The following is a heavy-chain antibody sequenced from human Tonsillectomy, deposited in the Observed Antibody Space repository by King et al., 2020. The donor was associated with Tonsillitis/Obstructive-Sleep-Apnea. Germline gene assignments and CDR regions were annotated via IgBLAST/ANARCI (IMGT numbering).Heavy chain of an antibody. Sequence: QLVQSGAEVKKPGASVKVFCKASGYTFTSYGISWVRQAPGQGLEWMGWISAYNGNTNYAQKLQGRVTMTTDTSTSTAYMELRSLRSDATAVYYCARDSSSWYVELPGFDYWGQGTLVTVSS. J-gene: IGHJ4*02. CDR1: GYTFTSYG. CDR3: ARDSSSWYVELPGFDY. V-gene: IGHV1-18*01. CDR2: ISAYNGNT. D-gene: IGHD6-13*01.